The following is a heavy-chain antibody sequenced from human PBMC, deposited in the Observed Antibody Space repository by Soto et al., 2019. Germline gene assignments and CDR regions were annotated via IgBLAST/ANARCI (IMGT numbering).Heavy chain of an antibody. CDR2: IDPSDSYT. CDR3: ASGGVTGTLEV. D-gene: IGHD1-20*01. J-gene: IGHJ6*04. V-gene: IGHV5-10-1*01. Sequence: PVESLQIACKGSGYSFTSYWSSWVRQIPGKGLEWMGRIDPSDSYTNYSPSFQGHVTISADKSISTAYLQWSSLKASDTAMYYCASGGVTGTLEVWGNRRTVIVSA. CDR1: GYSFTSYW.